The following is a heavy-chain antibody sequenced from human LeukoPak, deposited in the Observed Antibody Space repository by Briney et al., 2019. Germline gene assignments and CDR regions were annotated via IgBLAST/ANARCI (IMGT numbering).Heavy chain of an antibody. Sequence: GASVKVSCKASGFTFTGYYMHWVRQAPGQGLEWMGWINPNSGGTNYAQKFQGRVTMTRDTSISTAYMELSRLRSDDTAVYYCARVGAIRYFDWLIPGWFDPWGQGTLVTVSS. CDR3: ARVGAIRYFDWLIPGWFDP. CDR1: GFTFTGYY. D-gene: IGHD3-9*01. V-gene: IGHV1-2*02. J-gene: IGHJ5*02. CDR2: INPNSGGT.